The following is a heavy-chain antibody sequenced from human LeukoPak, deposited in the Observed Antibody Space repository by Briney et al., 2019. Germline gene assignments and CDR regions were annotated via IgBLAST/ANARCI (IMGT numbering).Heavy chain of an antibody. CDR2: IYRSGDT. Sequence: GGSLRLSCAASGFTVSTNYMSWVRQAPGKGPEWISIIYRSGDTYYADSVKGRFTISRDNSKNTLYLQMNRLRVEDTAVHYWARDKRYCSSGRCWGVQFGPWGQGTLVTVSS. D-gene: IGHD2-15*01. J-gene: IGHJ5*02. CDR3: ARDKRYCSSGRCWGVQFGP. CDR1: GFTVSTNY. V-gene: IGHV3-66*01.